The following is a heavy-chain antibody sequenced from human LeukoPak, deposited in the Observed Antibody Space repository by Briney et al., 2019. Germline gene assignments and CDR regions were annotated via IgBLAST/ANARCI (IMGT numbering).Heavy chain of an antibody. J-gene: IGHJ4*02. CDR1: GFTFGYYG. Sequence: PGRSLRLSCTASGFTFGYYGMSWFRQAPGKGLEWVGFTESKPYGCATAHAASVKGRFTISRDDSKSIAYLQMNSLKTEDTAVYHCAPCGGDCVHFDYWGQGTLVTVSS. D-gene: IGHD2-21*02. CDR2: TESKPYGCAT. V-gene: IGHV3-49*03. CDR3: APCGGDCVHFDY.